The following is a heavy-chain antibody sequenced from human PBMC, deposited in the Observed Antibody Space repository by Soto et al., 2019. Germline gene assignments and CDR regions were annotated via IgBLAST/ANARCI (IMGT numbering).Heavy chain of an antibody. CDR1: GYTFTSYY. D-gene: IGHD6-19*01. CDR3: ARTTYSSCWLRWFDP. CDR2: INPSGGST. V-gene: IGHV1-46*01. Sequence: QVQLVQSGAEVKKPGASVKVSCKASGYTFTSYYMHWVRQAPGQGLEWMGIINPSGGSTSYAQKFQGRVTMTRETSTSTVYMELSSLRSEDTAVYYCARTTYSSCWLRWFDPWGQGTLVTVSS. J-gene: IGHJ5*02.